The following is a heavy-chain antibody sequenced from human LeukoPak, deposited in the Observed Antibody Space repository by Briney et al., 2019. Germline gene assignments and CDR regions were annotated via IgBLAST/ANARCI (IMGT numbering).Heavy chain of an antibody. CDR1: GYTFTAYY. D-gene: IGHD5-12*01. Sequence: GASVKVSCKASGYTFTAYYIHWVRQAPGQALEWMGRINPNSGGTNYAQKFQGRVTMTRETSTRTAYMELSRLRSDDTAVYYCAKEDDSGYDYPFDYWGQGTLVTVSS. J-gene: IGHJ4*02. CDR2: INPNSGGT. V-gene: IGHV1-2*06. CDR3: AKEDDSGYDYPFDY.